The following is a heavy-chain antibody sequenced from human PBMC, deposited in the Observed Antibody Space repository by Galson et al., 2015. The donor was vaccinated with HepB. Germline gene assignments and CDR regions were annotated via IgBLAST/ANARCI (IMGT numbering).Heavy chain of an antibody. V-gene: IGHV1-18*04. CDR1: GYTFTSYG. J-gene: IGHJ4*02. D-gene: IGHD3-22*01. CDR3: ARDSGRYYYDSSLGRY. CDR2: IGAYNGNT. Sequence: SVKVSCKASGYTFTSYGISWVRQAPGQGLEWMGWIGAYNGNTNYAQKLQGRVTMTTDTSTSTAYMELRSLRSDDTAVYYCARDSGRYYYDSSLGRYWGQGTLVTVSS.